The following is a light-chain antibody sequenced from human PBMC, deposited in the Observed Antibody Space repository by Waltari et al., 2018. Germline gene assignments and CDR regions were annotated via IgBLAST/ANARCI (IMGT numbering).Light chain of an antibody. CDR1: QSVSSSY. CDR3: QQYGSSHLWT. V-gene: IGKV3-20*01. CDR2: GVS. Sequence: EIVLTQSPGTLSLSPGERATLSCRASQSVSSSYLAWYQQKPGQAPRLLIYGVSSRATGIPDRFSGSGSGTDFTLTISRLEPEDFAVYYCQQYGSSHLWTFGQGTKVEIK. J-gene: IGKJ1*01.